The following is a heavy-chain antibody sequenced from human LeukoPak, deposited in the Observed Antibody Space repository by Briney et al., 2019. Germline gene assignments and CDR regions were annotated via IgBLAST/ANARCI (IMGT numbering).Heavy chain of an antibody. D-gene: IGHD3-9*01. CDR1: GFPFSSYN. CDR3: ARDGRRYDVLTCYSTTSYYFDY. CDR2: ISSNRRHI. V-gene: IGHV3-21*01. J-gene: IGHJ4*02. Sequence: PGGSLRLSCAASGFPFSSYNMNWVRQAPGKGLEWVSSISSNRRHIYYADSVKGRFTISRDTAKNSLYLQMNSLRPEDTAVYYCARDGRRYDVLTCYSTTSYYFDYWGQGTLVTVSS.